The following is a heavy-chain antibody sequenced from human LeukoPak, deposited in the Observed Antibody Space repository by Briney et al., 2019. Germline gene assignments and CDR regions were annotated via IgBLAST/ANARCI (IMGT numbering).Heavy chain of an antibody. CDR2: INHSGST. J-gene: IGHJ5*02. CDR1: GGSFSGYY. Sequence: SETLSLTCAVYGGSFSGYYWSWIRQPPGKGLEWIGEINHSGSTNYNPSLKSRATISVDTSKNQFSLKPSSVTAADTAVYYCAREGLYCSSTSCYEPLNNWFDPWGQGTLVTVSS. D-gene: IGHD2-2*01. V-gene: IGHV4-34*01. CDR3: AREGLYCSSTSCYEPLNNWFDP.